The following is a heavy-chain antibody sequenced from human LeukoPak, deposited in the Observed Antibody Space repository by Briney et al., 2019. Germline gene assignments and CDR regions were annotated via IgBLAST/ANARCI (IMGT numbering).Heavy chain of an antibody. CDR1: GGSISSSNL. Sequence: SETLSLTCAVSGGSISSSNLWTWVRQPPGKGLEWVGEISHSGRTNYHPSLGRRITISLDKSKNRFSLKLTSVTAADTAVYYCARDLTYGDYGEGRGIWGQGTLVTVSS. D-gene: IGHD4-17*01. V-gene: IGHV4-4*02. J-gene: IGHJ4*02. CDR2: ISHSGRT. CDR3: ARDLTYGDYGEGRGI.